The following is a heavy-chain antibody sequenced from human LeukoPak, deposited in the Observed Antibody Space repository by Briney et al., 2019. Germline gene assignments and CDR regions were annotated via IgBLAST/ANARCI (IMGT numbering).Heavy chain of an antibody. V-gene: IGHV1-18*01. D-gene: IGHD4-17*01. Sequence: ASVKVSCKASGYTFTSYGIRWVRQAPGQGLEWMGWISGYNGNTNYAQKVQGRVTMTTDTSTSTAYMELRSLRSDDTAVYYCAKDLYGDAPYYYYYMDVWGKGTTVTISS. J-gene: IGHJ6*03. CDR3: AKDLYGDAPYYYYYMDV. CDR1: GYTFTSYG. CDR2: ISGYNGNT.